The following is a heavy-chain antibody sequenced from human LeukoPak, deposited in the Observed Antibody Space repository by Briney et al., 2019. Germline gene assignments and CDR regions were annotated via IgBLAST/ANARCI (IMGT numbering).Heavy chain of an antibody. Sequence: ASVKVSCKVSGYTFTELSMHWVRQAPGAGLEWMGGFDPDDGETIYAQRFQGRVTMTEDTSTDTAYMELSSLRSDDTAVYYCARDLGNYDYVWGSYRYPPYFDYWGQGTLVTVSS. CDR3: ARDLGNYDYVWGSYRYPPYFDY. V-gene: IGHV1-24*01. J-gene: IGHJ4*02. D-gene: IGHD3-16*02. CDR1: GYTFTELS. CDR2: FDPDDGET.